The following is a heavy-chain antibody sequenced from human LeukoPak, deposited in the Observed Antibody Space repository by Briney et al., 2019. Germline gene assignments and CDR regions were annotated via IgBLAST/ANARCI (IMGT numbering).Heavy chain of an antibody. CDR3: AKDMGTGIAAAARFDP. Sequence: GGSLRLSCAASGFTFDNYAMHWVRQAPGKGLECVSLISWDGGSTYYADSVKGRFTNSRDNSKNSLYLQMNSLRAEDTALYYCAKDMGTGIAAAARFDPWGQGPLVTVSS. J-gene: IGHJ5*02. CDR1: GFTFDNYA. V-gene: IGHV3-43D*04. D-gene: IGHD6-13*01. CDR2: ISWDGGST.